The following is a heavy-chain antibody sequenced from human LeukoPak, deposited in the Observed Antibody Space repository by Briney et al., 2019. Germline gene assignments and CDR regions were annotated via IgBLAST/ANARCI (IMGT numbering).Heavy chain of an antibody. CDR3: ARDEV. V-gene: IGHV3-7*01. CDR2: IKQDGSEK. J-gene: IGHJ6*02. Sequence: GGSPRLSCEASGFTFSSYWMSWVRQAPGKGLEWVANIKQDGSEKYYVDSVKGRFTISRDNAMNSLYLQMNSLRAEDTAVYYCARDEVWGQGTTVTVSS. CDR1: GFTFSSYW.